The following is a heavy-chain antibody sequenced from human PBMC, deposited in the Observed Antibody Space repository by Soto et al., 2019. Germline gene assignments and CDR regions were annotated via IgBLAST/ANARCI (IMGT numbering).Heavy chain of an antibody. CDR2: ISGTGGTT. J-gene: IGHJ3*02. V-gene: IGHV3-23*01. D-gene: IGHD5-12*01. Sequence: EVQLLESGGGLVQPGGSLRLSCAASGFTFSDYVMTWVRQAPGKGLEWVSAISGTGGTTYYADSVKGRFTFSRDNSKNRLYLQMNSLRAEDTALYYCAKSARGDGYRNAFDIWGQGTMVTVSS. CDR1: GFTFSDYV. CDR3: AKSARGDGYRNAFDI.